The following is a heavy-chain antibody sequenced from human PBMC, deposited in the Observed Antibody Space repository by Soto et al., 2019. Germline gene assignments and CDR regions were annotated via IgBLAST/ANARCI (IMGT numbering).Heavy chain of an antibody. J-gene: IGHJ4*02. CDR1: GFTFSSYW. V-gene: IGHV3-7*01. D-gene: IGHD2-2*01. Sequence: RLSCAASGFTFSSYWMGWVRQAPGKGLEWVSNIKQDGSEKYYVGCVKGRFTISRDNAKNSLYLQMNSLRAEDTAVYYCARLVVVVPAAMGFDYWGQGTLVTVS. CDR2: IKQDGSEK. CDR3: ARLVVVVPAAMGFDY.